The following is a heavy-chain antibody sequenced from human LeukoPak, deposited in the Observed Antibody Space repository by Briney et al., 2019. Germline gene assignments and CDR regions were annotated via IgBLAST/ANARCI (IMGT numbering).Heavy chain of an antibody. CDR1: GFTFSSYA. CDR2: ISGSGGST. Sequence: GGSLRLSCAASGFTFSSYAMSWVRQAPGKGLEWVSAISGSGGSTYYVDSVKGRFTISRDNSKNTLYLQMNSLRAEDTAVYYCAKDEVLLWFGEPHFDYWGQGTLVTVSS. D-gene: IGHD3-10*01. CDR3: AKDEVLLWFGEPHFDY. J-gene: IGHJ4*02. V-gene: IGHV3-23*01.